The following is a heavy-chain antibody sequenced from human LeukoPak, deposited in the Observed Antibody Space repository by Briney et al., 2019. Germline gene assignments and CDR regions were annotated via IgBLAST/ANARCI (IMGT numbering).Heavy chain of an antibody. CDR3: ASGSSWSLGDPDY. J-gene: IGHJ4*02. D-gene: IGHD6-13*01. CDR1: GFTFSSYS. CDR2: ISWNSGSI. Sequence: GGSLRLSCAASGFTFSSYSMNWVRQAPGKGLEWVSGISWNSGSIGYADSVKGRFTISRDNAKNSLYLQMNSLRAEDTAVYYCASGSSWSLGDPDYWGQGTLVTVSS. V-gene: IGHV3-9*01.